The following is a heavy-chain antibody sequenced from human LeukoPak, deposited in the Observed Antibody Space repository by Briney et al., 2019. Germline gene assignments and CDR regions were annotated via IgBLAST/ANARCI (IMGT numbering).Heavy chain of an antibody. D-gene: IGHD3-22*01. CDR2: ISTSGST. J-gene: IGHJ6*03. Sequence: PSGTLSLTCTVSGASMSSYYGSWTRQPAGGGLEWIGRISTSGSTNYNPSRKSRVTMSVDTSKNQFSLKLISVTAADTAVYYCARVSTMIVVVPPKGLYYYYMDVWGKGTTVTVSS. CDR1: GASMSSYY. V-gene: IGHV4-4*07. CDR3: ARVSTMIVVVPPKGLYYYYMDV.